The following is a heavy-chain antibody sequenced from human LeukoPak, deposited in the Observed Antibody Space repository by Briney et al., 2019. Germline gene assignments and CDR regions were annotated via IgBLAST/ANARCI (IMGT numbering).Heavy chain of an antibody. J-gene: IGHJ4*02. Sequence: GGSLRLSCAASGFSVSDNGMSWVRQAPGKGLEWVSGIVGGDGGTYYADSVKGRFTISRDNSKNTLYLQMNSLRAEDTAVYYCATLYSSSSGVYFDYWGQGTLVTVSS. CDR1: GFSVSDNG. V-gene: IGHV3-23*01. CDR3: ATLYSSSSGVYFDY. D-gene: IGHD6-6*01. CDR2: IVGGDGGT.